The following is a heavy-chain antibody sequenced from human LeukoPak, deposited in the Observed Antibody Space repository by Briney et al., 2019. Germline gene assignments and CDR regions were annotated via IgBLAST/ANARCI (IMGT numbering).Heavy chain of an antibody. CDR2: ISYDGSNK. J-gene: IGHJ4*02. Sequence: GGSLRLSCAASGFTFSSYAMHWVRQAPGKGLEWVAVISYDGSNKYYADSVKGRFTISRDNSKNTLYLQMNSLKTEDTAVYYCTTGYYYDSSGLFDYWGQGTLVTVSS. D-gene: IGHD3-22*01. CDR3: TTGYYYDSSGLFDY. V-gene: IGHV3-30-3*01. CDR1: GFTFSSYA.